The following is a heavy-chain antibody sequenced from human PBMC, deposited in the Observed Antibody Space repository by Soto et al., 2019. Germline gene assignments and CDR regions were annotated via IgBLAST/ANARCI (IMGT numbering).Heavy chain of an antibody. CDR1: GYTFTGYY. Sequence: QVQLVQSGAEVKKPGASVKVSCKASGYTFTGYYMHWVRQAPGQGLEWMGWINPNSGGTNYAQKFQGWVTMTRDTSISTADMELSRLRSDDTGVYYCAGSSSDGWSYFDYWGQGTLVTVSS. V-gene: IGHV1-2*04. CDR2: INPNSGGT. J-gene: IGHJ4*02. D-gene: IGHD3-3*01. CDR3: AGSSSDGWSYFDY.